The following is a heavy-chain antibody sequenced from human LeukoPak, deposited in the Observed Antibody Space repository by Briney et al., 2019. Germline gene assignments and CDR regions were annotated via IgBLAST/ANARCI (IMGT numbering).Heavy chain of an antibody. CDR1: GGSISSYY. D-gene: IGHD3-10*01. J-gene: IGHJ5*02. Sequence: SETLSLTCTVSGGSISSYYWSWIRQPPGKGLEWIGYIYYSGSTNYNPSLKSRVTISVDTSKNQFSLKLSSVTAADTAVYYCARVGAMYYYGSEPHWFDPWGQGTLVTVPS. CDR3: ARVGAMYYYGSEPHWFDP. CDR2: IYYSGST. V-gene: IGHV4-59*01.